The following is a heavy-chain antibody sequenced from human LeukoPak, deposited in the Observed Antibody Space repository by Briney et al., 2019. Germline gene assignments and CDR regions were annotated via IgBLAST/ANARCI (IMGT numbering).Heavy chain of an antibody. CDR3: ARLVRGVIDY. V-gene: IGHV4-59*08. CDR2: IYYTGST. Sequence: SETLSLTCTVSGGSISSYYWSWIRQSPGRGLEWIAYIYYTGSTNYNPSLKSRVTISVDTSKNQFSLKPSSVTAADTAVYYCARLVRGVIDYWGQGTLVTVSS. D-gene: IGHD3-10*01. CDR1: GGSISSYY. J-gene: IGHJ4*02.